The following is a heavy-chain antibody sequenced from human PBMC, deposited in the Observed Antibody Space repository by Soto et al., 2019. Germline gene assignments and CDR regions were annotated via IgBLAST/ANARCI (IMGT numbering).Heavy chain of an antibody. J-gene: IGHJ5*02. D-gene: IGHD3-10*01. CDR2: ISSSSSTI. CDR3: ARSSRITMVRGVIPNWFDP. CDR1: GFTFSSYS. V-gene: IGHV3-48*01. Sequence: GGSLRLSCAASGFTFSSYSMNWVRQAPGKGLEWVSYISSSSSTIYYADSVKGRFTISRDNAKNSLYLQMNSLRAEDTAVYYCARSSRITMVRGVIPNWFDPWGQGTLVTVSS.